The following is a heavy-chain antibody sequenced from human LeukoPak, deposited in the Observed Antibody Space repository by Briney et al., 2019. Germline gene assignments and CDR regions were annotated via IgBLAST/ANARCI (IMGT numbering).Heavy chain of an antibody. V-gene: IGHV4-4*07. CDR3: ASLPYYYDSSGYQTNAFDI. Sequence: SETLSLTCTISGGSMSTYYWSWIRHPAGKGLEWIGHIYNSGSTNYNPSLKSRVTMSVDTSKNQFSLKLSSVTAADTAVYYCASLPYYYDSSGYQTNAFDIWGQGTMVTVSS. D-gene: IGHD3-22*01. J-gene: IGHJ3*02. CDR1: GGSMSTYY. CDR2: IYNSGST.